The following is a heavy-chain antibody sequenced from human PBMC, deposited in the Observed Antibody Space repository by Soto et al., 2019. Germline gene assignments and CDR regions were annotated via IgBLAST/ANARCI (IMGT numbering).Heavy chain of an antibody. Sequence: SVKVSFKAAGGTFSRHAISWVRQAPGQGLEWMGGIIPFFGTPNYAQKFQGRVTVTADKSTSTAYMELSSLRSEDTAVYYCARSTPHSASYLPIFVYWCQEALDTVFS. V-gene: IGHV1-69*06. J-gene: IGHJ4*02. CDR2: IIPFFGTP. D-gene: IGHD3-10*01. CDR3: ARSTPHSASYLPIFVY. CDR1: GGTFSRHA.